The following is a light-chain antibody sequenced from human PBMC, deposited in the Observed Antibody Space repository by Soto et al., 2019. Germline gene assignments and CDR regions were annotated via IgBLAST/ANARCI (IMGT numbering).Light chain of an antibody. J-gene: IGLJ1*01. CDR3: CTSADGRYG. CDR2: DAT. V-gene: IGLV2-23*01. CDR1: ASDVGSYKL. Sequence: QSALTQPASVSGSPGQSITISCTGTASDVGSYKLVSWYQHHPGKTPKLMIYDATFRPSGLSNPFSGFRSGNTASLTISGLQVEYEGDYYCCTSADGRYGFGTGTKLTVL.